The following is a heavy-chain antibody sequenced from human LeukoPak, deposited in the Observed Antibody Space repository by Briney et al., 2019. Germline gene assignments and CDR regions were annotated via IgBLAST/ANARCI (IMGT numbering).Heavy chain of an antibody. D-gene: IGHD1-14*01. V-gene: IGHV4-34*01. Sequence: SETLSLTCAVYDESLNGYYWGWIRQPPGEGLEWIGEMNDSGRTTYNPSLESRATISAERSKNQFSLKLTSVTAADTAVYYCASGSWSRRFAPWGQGTLVTVSS. CDR2: MNDSGRT. J-gene: IGHJ5*02. CDR1: DESLNGYY. CDR3: ASGSWSRRFAP.